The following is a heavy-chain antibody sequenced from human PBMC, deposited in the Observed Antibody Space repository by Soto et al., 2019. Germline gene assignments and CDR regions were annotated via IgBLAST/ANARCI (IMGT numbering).Heavy chain of an antibody. Sequence: GGSLRLSCAASGFTFSNYAMSWVRQAPGKGLEWVSAISSSGDSPYYADSVKGRFTVSRDNSKNTLYLQMNSLRAEDTAVYYCAKDGGQDIVASEFDYWGQGTLVTVSS. CDR1: GFTFSNYA. D-gene: IGHD5-12*01. CDR2: ISSSGDSP. CDR3: AKDGGQDIVASEFDY. V-gene: IGHV3-23*01. J-gene: IGHJ4*02.